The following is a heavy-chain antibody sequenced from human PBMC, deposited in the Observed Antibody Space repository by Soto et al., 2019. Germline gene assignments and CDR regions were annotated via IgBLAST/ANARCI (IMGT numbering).Heavy chain of an antibody. CDR1: GFIVSSYY. D-gene: IGHD6-19*01. CDR3: AKSGGNGWFADAFDV. V-gene: IGHV3-53*01. CDR2: IYSGGST. J-gene: IGHJ3*01. Sequence: PGGSLRLSCAGSGFIVSSYYMSWVRQAPGKGLEWISVIYSGGSTYYADSVKGRFTISRDNSENILYLQLNSLRAEDTAVYYCAKSGGNGWFADAFDVWGQGTMVTVSS.